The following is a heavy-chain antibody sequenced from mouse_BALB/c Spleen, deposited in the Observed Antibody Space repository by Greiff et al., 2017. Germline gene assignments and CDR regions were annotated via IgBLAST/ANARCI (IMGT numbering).Heavy chain of an antibody. CDR1: GFSITSDYA. J-gene: IGHJ2*01. D-gene: IGHD3-1*01. CDR3: ASRDYLDY. Sequence: DVKLQESGPGLVKPSQSLSLTCTVTGFSITSDYAWNLIRPFPGNLLEWTGYISYSGSTSYNPSLKSRISITRDTSKNQFFLQLNSVTTEDTATYYCASRDYLDYWGQGTTLTVSS. CDR2: ISYSGST. V-gene: IGHV3-2*02.